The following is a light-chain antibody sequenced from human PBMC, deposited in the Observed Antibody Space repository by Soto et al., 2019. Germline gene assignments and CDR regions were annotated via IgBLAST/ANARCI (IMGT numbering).Light chain of an antibody. J-gene: IGLJ1*01. CDR1: SSDIGGYNS. V-gene: IGLV2-14*01. Sequence: QSVLTQPASVSGSPGQSITISCTGTSSDIGGYNSVSWYQQHPGRAPRLIIYEVTNRPSGVSNRFSASKSGNTASLTISGLQAEDEADYYSTSYTPIITLGSVFGTGTKVPVL. CDR3: TSYTPIITLGSV. CDR2: EVT.